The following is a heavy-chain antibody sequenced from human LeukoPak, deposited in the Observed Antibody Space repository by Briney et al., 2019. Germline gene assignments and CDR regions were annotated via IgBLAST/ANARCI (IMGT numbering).Heavy chain of an antibody. CDR2: ISWNSAGI. CDR1: GFTFDDYA. J-gene: IGHJ1*01. D-gene: IGHD3-3*01. CDR3: Q. Sequence: GGSLRLSCAASGFTFDDYAMHWVRQIPGKGLEGVSGISWNSAGIGYADSVKGRFTISRDNAKNSLYLQMSSLRGSASAPTFFQ. V-gene: IGHV3-9*01.